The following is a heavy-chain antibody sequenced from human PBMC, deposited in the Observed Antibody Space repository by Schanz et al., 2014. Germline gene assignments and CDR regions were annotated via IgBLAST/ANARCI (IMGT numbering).Heavy chain of an antibody. J-gene: IGHJ6*02. CDR3: AKGMGYCSGGTCYDYYYYGLDV. CDR1: GFSIRNHD. V-gene: IGHV3-13*04. CDR2: IGTAGDT. D-gene: IGHD2-15*01. Sequence: EVQLVESGGGLVQPGGSLRLSCAASGFSIRNHDMHWVRQATGAGLEWVSAIGTAGDTFYLDSVKGRFTISRDNSENTLYRQMNSLSADDTAVFYCAKGMGYCSGGTCYDYYYYGLDVWGQGTTVTVSS.